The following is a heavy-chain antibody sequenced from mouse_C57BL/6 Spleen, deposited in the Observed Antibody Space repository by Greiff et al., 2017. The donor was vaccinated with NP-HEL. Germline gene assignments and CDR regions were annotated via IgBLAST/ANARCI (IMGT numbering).Heavy chain of an antibody. V-gene: IGHV1-39*01. Sequence: VQLQQPGPELVQPGASVKISCKASGYSFTDYNMNWVKKSNGKSLEWIGVIHPNYGTTSYNQKFKGKATLTVDQSSSTAYMQLNSLTSEDSAVYYCARPPFDGGNYFDYWGQGTTLTVSS. CDR1: GYSFTDYN. J-gene: IGHJ2*01. CDR2: IHPNYGTT. CDR3: ARPPFDGGNYFDY.